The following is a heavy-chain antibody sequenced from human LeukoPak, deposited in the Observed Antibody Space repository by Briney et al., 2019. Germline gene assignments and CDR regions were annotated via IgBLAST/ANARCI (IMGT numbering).Heavy chain of an antibody. J-gene: IGHJ4*02. V-gene: IGHV3-30*03. CDR1: GFTFSSYG. CDR3: ARGPPTNYDILTGFDY. D-gene: IGHD3-9*01. CDR2: ISYDGSNK. Sequence: PGRSLRLSCAASGFTFSSYGMHWVRQAPGKGLEWVAVISYDGSNKYYADSVKGRFTISRDNSKNTLYLQMNSLRAEDTAVYYCARGPPTNYDILTGFDYWGQGTLVTVSS.